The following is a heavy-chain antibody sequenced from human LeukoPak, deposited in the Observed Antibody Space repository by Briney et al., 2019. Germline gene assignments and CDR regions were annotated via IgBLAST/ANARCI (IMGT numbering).Heavy chain of an antibody. CDR1: GGSFSGYY. CDR2: INHSGST. V-gene: IGHV4-34*01. CDR3: ARGRGYNSFDY. J-gene: IGHJ4*02. D-gene: IGHD5-24*01. Sequence: SETLSLTCAVYGGSFSGYYWSWIRQPPGKGLEWIGEINHSGSTNYNPSLKSRVTISVDTSKNQFSLKLRSVTAADTAVNYCARGRGYNSFDYWGQGTLVTVS.